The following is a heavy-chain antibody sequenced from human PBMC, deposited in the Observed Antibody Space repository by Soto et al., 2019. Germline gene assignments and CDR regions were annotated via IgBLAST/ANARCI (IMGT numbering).Heavy chain of an antibody. CDR2: IYWNDDK. V-gene: IGHV2-5*01. CDR3: AHRYDVCSGYSD. J-gene: IGHJ4*02. Sequence: QITLKESGPTEVKVTQTVTLTCSFSCFALSGGQMGVGWIRQPPGKALEWLALIYWNDDKRYRPSLRNRLTINKDTPKNQVVLTMTNMNPTDTATYLFAHRYDVCSGYSDWVQGILVTVSS. CDR1: CFALSGGQMG. D-gene: IGHD3-3*01.